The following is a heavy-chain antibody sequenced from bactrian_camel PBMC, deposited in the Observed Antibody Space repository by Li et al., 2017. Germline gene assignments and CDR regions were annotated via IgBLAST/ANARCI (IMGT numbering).Heavy chain of an antibody. V-gene: IGHV3S55*01. CDR3: AADPCYYTDYDAPSLFGY. D-gene: IGHD4*01. J-gene: IGHJ6*01. CDR2: LSRDGST. Sequence: HVQLVESGGGSVQAGGSLRLSCTASEFTMDGGDMAWYRQAPGSACELVPTLSRDGSTFYADSVKGRFTISQDNAKNTVVLQMNSLKPEDTAMYYCAADPCYYTDYDAPSLFGYWGQGTQVTVS. CDR1: EFTMDGGD.